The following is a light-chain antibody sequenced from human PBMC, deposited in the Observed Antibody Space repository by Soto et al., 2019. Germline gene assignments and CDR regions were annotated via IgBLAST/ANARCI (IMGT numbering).Light chain of an antibody. CDR2: KAS. CDR1: QTISSW. J-gene: IGKJ1*01. Sequence: DIQMTPSPYTLSGSVGDRVTITCLASQTISSWLAWYQQKPGKAPKLLIYKASTLKSGVPSRFSGSGSGTEFTLTISSLQPDDFATYYCQHYNSYSEAFGQGTKVELK. CDR3: QHYNSYSEA. V-gene: IGKV1-5*03.